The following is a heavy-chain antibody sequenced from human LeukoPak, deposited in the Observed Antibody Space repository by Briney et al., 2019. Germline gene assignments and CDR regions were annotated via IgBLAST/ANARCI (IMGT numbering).Heavy chain of an antibody. D-gene: IGHD3-22*01. CDR2: IRYDGSNK. Sequence: QPGGSLRLSCAASGFTFSSYGMHWVRQAPGKGLEWVAFIRYDGSNKYYADSVKGRFTISRDNSKNTLYLQMNSLRAEDTAVYYCARVRGVIYYDSSGPIDYWGQGTLVTVSS. CDR1: GFTFSSYG. V-gene: IGHV3-30*02. CDR3: ARVRGVIYYDSSGPIDY. J-gene: IGHJ4*02.